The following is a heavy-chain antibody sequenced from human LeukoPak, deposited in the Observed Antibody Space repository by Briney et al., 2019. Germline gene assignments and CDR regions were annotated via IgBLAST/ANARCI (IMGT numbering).Heavy chain of an antibody. CDR2: IYTSGST. CDR3: ARGYYYGSGSYVRGIYGSSMDV. J-gene: IGHJ6*02. CDR1: GGSISSYY. V-gene: IGHV4-4*07. Sequence: PSETLSLTCTVSGGSISSYYWSWIRQPAGKGLEWIGRIYTSGSTNYNPSLKSRVTISVDTSKNQFSLKLSSVTAADTAVYYCARGYYYGSGSYVRGIYGSSMDVWGQGTTVTVSS. D-gene: IGHD3-10*01.